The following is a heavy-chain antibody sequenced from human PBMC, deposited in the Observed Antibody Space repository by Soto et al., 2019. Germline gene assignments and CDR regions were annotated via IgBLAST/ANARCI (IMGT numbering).Heavy chain of an antibody. J-gene: IGHJ5*02. V-gene: IGHV4-30-2*01. D-gene: IGHD6-13*01. Sequence: SETLSLTCAVSGGSISSGGYSWSWIRQPPGKGLEWIGYIYHSGSTYYNPSLKSRVTISVDRSKNQFSLKLSSVTAADTAVYYCARLSRAPKKDHNWFDPWGQGTLVTVSS. CDR3: ARLSRAPKKDHNWFDP. CDR2: IYHSGST. CDR1: GGSISSGGYS.